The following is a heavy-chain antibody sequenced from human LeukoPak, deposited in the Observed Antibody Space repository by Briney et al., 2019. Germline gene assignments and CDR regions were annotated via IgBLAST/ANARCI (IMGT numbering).Heavy chain of an antibody. CDR1: GFTFSSYA. CDR3: AKGRKRTTATTFDY. CDR2: ISGSGGST. V-gene: IGHV3-23*01. Sequence: GGSLRLSCAASGFTFSSYAMSWVRQAPGKGMEWVSAISGSGGSTYYADSVKGRFTISRDNSKNTLYLQMNSLRAEDTAVYYCAKGRKRTTATTFDYWGQGTLVTVSS. D-gene: IGHD4-17*01. J-gene: IGHJ4*02.